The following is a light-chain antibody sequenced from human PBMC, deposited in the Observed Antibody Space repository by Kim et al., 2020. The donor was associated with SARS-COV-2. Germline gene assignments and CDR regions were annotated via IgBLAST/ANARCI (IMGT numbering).Light chain of an antibody. V-gene: IGKV1-5*01. CDR3: QQYQTYPYT. J-gene: IGKJ2*01. Sequence: DIQMTQSPSTLSASVGDRVTITCRASQSVLTWLAWYQQKPGRAPNLLVYQASTLQSGVPSRFSGTGSGTEFTLTITGLQPEDFATYYCQQYQTYPYTFGQGTKLEI. CDR1: QSVLTW. CDR2: QAS.